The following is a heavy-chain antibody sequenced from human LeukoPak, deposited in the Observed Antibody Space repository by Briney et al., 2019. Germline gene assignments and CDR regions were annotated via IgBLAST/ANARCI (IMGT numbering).Heavy chain of an antibody. D-gene: IGHD6-19*01. CDR2: ISSSSSYI. V-gene: IGHV3-21*01. J-gene: IGHJ4*02. CDR1: GFTFSSYS. CDR3: ALIAVAGTGSFDY. Sequence: GGSLRLSCAASGFTFSSYSMNWVRQAPGKGLEWVSSISSSSSYIYYADSVKGRFTISRDNAKNSLYLQMNSLRAKDTAMYYCALIAVAGTGSFDYWGQGTLVTVSS.